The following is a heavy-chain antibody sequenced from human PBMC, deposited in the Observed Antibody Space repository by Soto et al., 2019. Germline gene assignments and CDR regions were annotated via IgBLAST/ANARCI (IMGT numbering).Heavy chain of an antibody. CDR1: GFTFSNSA. J-gene: IGHJ5*02. Sequence: GGSLRLSCSASGFTFSNSAMYWVRQAPGKGLEYVATITSYGGTTYYADSVKGRFTISRDNSKNILYLQMSSLRPEDTAVYYCVKGEVMIFGVVTFDRWGQGTLVTVSS. V-gene: IGHV3-64D*06. D-gene: IGHD3-3*01. CDR2: ITSYGGTT. CDR3: VKGEVMIFGVVTFDR.